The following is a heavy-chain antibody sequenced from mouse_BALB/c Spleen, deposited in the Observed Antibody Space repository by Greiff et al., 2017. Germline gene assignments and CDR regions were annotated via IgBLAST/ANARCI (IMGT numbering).Heavy chain of an antibody. CDR1: GYTFTSYY. J-gene: IGHJ3*01. V-gene: IGHV1S81*02. CDR3: TREGTMITSFAY. D-gene: IGHD2-4*01. Sequence: QVQLQQPGAELVKPGASVKLSCKASGYTFTSYYMYWVKQRPGQGLEWIGGINPSNGGTNFNEKFKSKATLTVDKSSSTAYMQLSSLTSEDSAVYYCTREGTMITSFAYWGQGTLVTVSA. CDR2: INPSNGGT.